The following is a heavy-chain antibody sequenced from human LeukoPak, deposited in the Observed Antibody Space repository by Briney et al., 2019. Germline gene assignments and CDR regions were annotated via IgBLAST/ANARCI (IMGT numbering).Heavy chain of an antibody. J-gene: IGHJ4*02. CDR2: INWNGGST. V-gene: IGHV3-20*04. CDR1: GFTFSSYW. CDR3: WFGELPFDY. D-gene: IGHD3-10*01. Sequence: GGSLRLSCAASGFTFSSYWMSWVRQAPGKGLEWVSGINWNGGSTGYADSVKGRFTISRDNAKNSLYLQMNSLRAEDTAVYYCWFGELPFDYWGQGTLVTVSS.